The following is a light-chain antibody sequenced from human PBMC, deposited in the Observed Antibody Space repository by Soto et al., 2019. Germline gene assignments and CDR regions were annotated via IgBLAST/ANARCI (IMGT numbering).Light chain of an antibody. J-gene: IGKJ1*01. CDR1: QSIRNNF. CDR3: QQYVTSPWT. Sequence: GVTLSPGTLSLSTGERATLSCRASQSIRNNFLAWYQQKPGQAPRLLIYGASNRATGIPDRFSGSGSGTDFTLTISRLGPEDFAVYYCQQYVTSPWTFGQGTKVDI. CDR2: GAS. V-gene: IGKV3-20*01.